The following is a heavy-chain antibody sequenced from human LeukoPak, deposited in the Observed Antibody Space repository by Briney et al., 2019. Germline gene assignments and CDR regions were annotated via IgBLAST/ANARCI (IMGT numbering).Heavy chain of an antibody. CDR1: GGSFSGHY. CDR2: INHSGST. D-gene: IGHD6-13*01. V-gene: IGHV4-34*01. Sequence: SETLSLTCAVYGGSFSGHYWSWIRQPPRKGLEWIGEINHSGSTNYNPSLKSRVTISVDTSKNQFSLKLSSVTAADTAVYYCASLSGGYSSSWYYYFDYWGQGTLVTVSS. CDR3: ASLSGGYSSSWYYYFDY. J-gene: IGHJ4*02.